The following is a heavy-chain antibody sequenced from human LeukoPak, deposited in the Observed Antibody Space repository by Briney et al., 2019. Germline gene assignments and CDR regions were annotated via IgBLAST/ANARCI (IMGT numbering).Heavy chain of an antibody. D-gene: IGHD3-9*01. J-gene: IGHJ4*02. V-gene: IGHV1-2*02. CDR2: INPNSGGT. CDR3: ARDRYYDILTGYYPRYYFDY. CDR1: GYTFTGYY. Sequence: ASVKVSCKASGYTFTGYYMHWVRQAPGQGLEWMGWINPNSGGTNYAQKFQGRVTMTRDTSISTAYMELSSLRSEDMAVYYCARDRYYDILTGYYPRYYFDYWGQGTLVTVSS.